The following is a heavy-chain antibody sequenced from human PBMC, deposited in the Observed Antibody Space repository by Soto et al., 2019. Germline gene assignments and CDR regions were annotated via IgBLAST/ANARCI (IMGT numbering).Heavy chain of an antibody. CDR3: AHSRCGGDCLQSYSSPYYYGMDV. J-gene: IGHJ6*02. Sequence: QITLKESGPSLVKPTQTLTLTCTFSGFSLSTGGVGVGWIRQPPGKALEWLALIYWDDDKRYSPSLRSRLTVNKDTSKNQVVLTMTNMDPVDTATYYCAHSRCGGDCLQSYSSPYYYGMDVWGQGTTVTVSS. D-gene: IGHD2-21*02. CDR1: GFSLSTGGVG. V-gene: IGHV2-5*02. CDR2: IYWDDDK.